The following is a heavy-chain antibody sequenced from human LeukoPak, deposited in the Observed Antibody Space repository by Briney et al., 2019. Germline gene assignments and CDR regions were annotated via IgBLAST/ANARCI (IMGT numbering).Heavy chain of an antibody. J-gene: IGHJ4*02. D-gene: IGHD3-10*01. Sequence: GRSLRLSCAASGFTFSSYAMHWVRQAPGKGLEWVAVISYDGSNKYYADSVKGRFTISRDNSKNTLYLQMNSLRAEDTAVYYCARGFGELLSGEYYFDYWGQGTLVTVSS. V-gene: IGHV3-30*04. CDR1: GFTFSSYA. CDR2: ISYDGSNK. CDR3: ARGFGELLSGEYYFDY.